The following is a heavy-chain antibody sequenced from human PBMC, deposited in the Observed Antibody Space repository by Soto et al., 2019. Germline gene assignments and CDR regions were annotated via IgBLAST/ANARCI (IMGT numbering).Heavy chain of an antibody. CDR2: IYSGGST. D-gene: IGHD3-9*01. Sequence: GGSLRLSCAASGFTVSSNYMSWVRQAPGKGLEWVSVIYSGGSTYYADSVKGRFTISRDNSKNTLYLQMNSLRAEDTAVYYCARVGYYDILTGYYSPNYFDYWGQGTLVTV. CDR1: GFTVSSNY. V-gene: IGHV3-66*01. CDR3: ARVGYYDILTGYYSPNYFDY. J-gene: IGHJ4*02.